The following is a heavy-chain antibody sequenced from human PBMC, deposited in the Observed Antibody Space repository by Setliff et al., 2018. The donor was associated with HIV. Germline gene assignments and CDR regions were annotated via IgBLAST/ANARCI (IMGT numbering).Heavy chain of an antibody. V-gene: IGHV3-9*01. Sequence: GGSLRLSCAASGFTFNDHSMHWVRQAPGKGLKWVSFLSSTSRYFSYADSVKGRFTISRDNAKNSLCLQVSSLRAEDTALYYCAKDGGYSGSYYDHWGQGTLVTVPQ. D-gene: IGHD1-26*01. CDR3: AKDGGYSGSYYDH. J-gene: IGHJ4*02. CDR2: LSSTSRYF. CDR1: GFTFNDHS.